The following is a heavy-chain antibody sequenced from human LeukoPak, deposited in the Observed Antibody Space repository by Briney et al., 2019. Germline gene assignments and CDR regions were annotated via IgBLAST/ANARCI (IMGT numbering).Heavy chain of an antibody. V-gene: IGHV1-2*06. CDR2: INPNSGGT. D-gene: IGHD6-19*01. CDR3: ASSGWIDRYYFDY. J-gene: IGHJ4*02. CDR1: GYTFTGYY. Sequence: ASVKVSCKAPGYTFTGYYMHWVRQAPGQGLEWMGRINPNSGGTNYAQKFQGRVTMTRDTSISTAYMELSRLRSDDTAVYYCASSGWIDRYYFDYWGQGTLVTVSS.